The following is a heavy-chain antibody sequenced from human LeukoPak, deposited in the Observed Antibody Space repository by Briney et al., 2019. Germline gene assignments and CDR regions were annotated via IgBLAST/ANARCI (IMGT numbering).Heavy chain of an antibody. J-gene: IGHJ3*02. D-gene: IGHD5/OR15-5a*01. V-gene: IGHV4-59*01. CDR2: IYYSGST. CDR3: ARYRVLGLSDAFDI. Sequence: KPSETLSLTCTVSGDSISSYYWSWIRQPPGKGLEWIGFIYYSGSTNYNPSLKSRVTISVDTSKNQFSLKLSSVTAADTAMYYCARYRVLGLSDAFDIWGQGTMVTVSS. CDR1: GDSISSYY.